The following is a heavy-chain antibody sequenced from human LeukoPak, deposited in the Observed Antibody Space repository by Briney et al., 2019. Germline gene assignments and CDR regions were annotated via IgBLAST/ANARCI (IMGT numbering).Heavy chain of an antibody. CDR3: ARDPGCTNGVCAP. CDR1: GYTFTSYY. CDR2: INPGGGST. J-gene: IGHJ5*02. Sequence: GASVKVSCKASGYTFTSYYVHWVRQAPGQGLEWMGMINPGGGSTNYAQKFQGRVTITADESTSTAYMELSSLRSEDTAVYYCARDPGCTNGVCAPWGQGTLVTVSS. V-gene: IGHV1-46*01. D-gene: IGHD2-8*01.